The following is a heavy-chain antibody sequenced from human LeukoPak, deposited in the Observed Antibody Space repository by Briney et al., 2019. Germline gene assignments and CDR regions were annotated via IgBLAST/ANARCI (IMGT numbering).Heavy chain of an antibody. D-gene: IGHD3-16*01. CDR3: ARDRVGGWAFDI. Sequence: QAGGSLRLSCAASGFTLSSYWTHWVRQAPGKGLEYVSAISENGGRTYYANSVKGRFTNSRDNAKNTLYLQMDSLRAEDMAVYYCARDRVGGWAFDIWGQGTMVTVSS. CDR2: ISENGGRT. V-gene: IGHV3-64*01. J-gene: IGHJ3*02. CDR1: GFTLSSYW.